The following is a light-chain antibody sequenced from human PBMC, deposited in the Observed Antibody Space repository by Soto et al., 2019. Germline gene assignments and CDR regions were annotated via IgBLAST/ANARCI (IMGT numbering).Light chain of an antibody. CDR1: QGLGTN. Sequence: EVLMTQSPATLSVSPGEIFTLSCRASQGLGTNLAWYQQKPGQAPRLLIYAASTRATGVPGRFSGSGSGTEFTLTISSLQPDDFATYYCQHYNSYSEAFGQGTKVDI. J-gene: IGKJ1*01. V-gene: IGKV3-15*01. CDR3: QHYNSYSEA. CDR2: AAS.